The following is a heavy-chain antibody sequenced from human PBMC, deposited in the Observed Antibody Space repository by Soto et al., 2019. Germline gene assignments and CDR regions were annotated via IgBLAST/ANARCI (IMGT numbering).Heavy chain of an antibody. Sequence: ESGGGVVQPGRSLRLSCAASGFTFSSYGMFWVRQAPGRGLEWVAFISYDGSNKYSDSVKGRFTISRDNSKNTLYLQMNSLRPEDTAMYYCAKGSYSGRYSDFDYWGQGTLVTVSS. CDR1: GFTFSSYG. D-gene: IGHD1-26*01. CDR2: ISYDGSNK. CDR3: AKGSYSGRYSDFDY. V-gene: IGHV3-30*18. J-gene: IGHJ4*02.